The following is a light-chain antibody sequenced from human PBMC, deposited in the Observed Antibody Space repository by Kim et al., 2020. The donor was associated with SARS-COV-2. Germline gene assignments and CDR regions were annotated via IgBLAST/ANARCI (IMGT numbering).Light chain of an antibody. CDR3: QQDYNLRT. Sequence: PGERVTLSCRASQRVNSSYLTWYQHKPGQAPRLSIYVASTRATGIPARFSGSGSGTDFTLTISSLQPENFAVYYCQQDYNLRTFGQGTKVDIK. CDR2: VAS. V-gene: IGKV3D-7*01. J-gene: IGKJ1*01. CDR1: QRVNSSY.